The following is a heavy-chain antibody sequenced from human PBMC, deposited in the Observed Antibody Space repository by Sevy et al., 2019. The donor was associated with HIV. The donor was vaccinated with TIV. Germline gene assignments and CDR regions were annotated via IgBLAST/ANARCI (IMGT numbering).Heavy chain of an antibody. D-gene: IGHD3-16*01. J-gene: IGHJ4*02. V-gene: IGHV3-33*01. CDR1: GFTFSAYA. CDR2: IWSDGAYQ. Sequence: GGSLRLSCTTSGFTFSAYAMHWVRQAPGKGLEWVAIIWSDGAYQYHGDSVKGRFTISRDNSKNTLYLQMNSLRAEDTAVYYCARVLPRIMITFGGVTPRAHFDYWGQGTLVTVSS. CDR3: ARVLPRIMITFGGVTPRAHFDY.